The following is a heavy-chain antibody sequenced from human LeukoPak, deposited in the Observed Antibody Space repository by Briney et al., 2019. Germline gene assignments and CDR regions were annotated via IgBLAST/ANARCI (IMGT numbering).Heavy chain of an antibody. V-gene: IGHV4-59*12. CDR3: ARVRRIPASPRLNGYYFDY. Sequence: SETLSLTCTVSAGSISNYYWSWIRQPPGKGLEWMGFIYYSGSTKYSPTLKSRLTISVDTSKNQFSLKLSSVTAADTAVYYCARVRRIPASPRLNGYYFDYWGQGTLVTVSS. J-gene: IGHJ4*02. CDR1: AGSISNYY. D-gene: IGHD2-15*01. CDR2: IYYSGST.